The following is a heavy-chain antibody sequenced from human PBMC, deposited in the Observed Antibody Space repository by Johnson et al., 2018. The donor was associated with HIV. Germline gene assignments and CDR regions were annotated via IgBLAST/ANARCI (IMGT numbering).Heavy chain of an antibody. CDR2: ISYDGSNK. Sequence: VQVVESGGGVVQPGRSLRLSCAASGFTFSSYGMHWVRQAPGKGLAWVAVISYDGSNKYYADSVKGRFTISRDNSKNTLYLQMNSLRAEDTAVYYCAKVNGDYKTDAFDIWGQGTMVTVSS. D-gene: IGHD4-17*01. CDR3: AKVNGDYKTDAFDI. V-gene: IGHV3-30*18. J-gene: IGHJ3*02. CDR1: GFTFSSYG.